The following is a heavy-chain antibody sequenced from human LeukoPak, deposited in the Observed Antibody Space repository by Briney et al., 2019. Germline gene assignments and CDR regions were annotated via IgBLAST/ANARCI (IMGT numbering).Heavy chain of an antibody. D-gene: IGHD3-22*01. CDR2: ISAYNGNT. Sequence: ASVKVSCKASGYTFTSYGISWVRQAPGQGLEWTGWISAYNGNTNYAQKLQGRVTMTTDTSTSTAYMELRSLRSDDTAVYYCARGTLIRYDSSGVDYWGQGTLVTVSS. CDR3: ARGTLIRYDSSGVDY. CDR1: GYTFTSYG. J-gene: IGHJ4*02. V-gene: IGHV1-18*01.